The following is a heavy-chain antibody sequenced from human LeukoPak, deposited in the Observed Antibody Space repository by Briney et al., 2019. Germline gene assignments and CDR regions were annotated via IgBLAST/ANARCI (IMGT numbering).Heavy chain of an antibody. J-gene: IGHJ3*01. CDR1: GYSFTSYW. Sequence: GESLEISCKGSGSGYSFTSYWIAWVRQMPGKGLEWVGIMFPGDSETRYSPSFQGQVTISADKSISTSYLQWSSLKASDSAMYYCASTNGGAFDVWGQGTLVTVSS. CDR2: MFPGDSET. V-gene: IGHV5-51*01. CDR3: ASTNGGAFDV. D-gene: IGHD7-27*01.